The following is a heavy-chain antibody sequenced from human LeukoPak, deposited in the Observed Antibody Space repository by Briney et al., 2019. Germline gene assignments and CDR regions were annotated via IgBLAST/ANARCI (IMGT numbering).Heavy chain of an antibody. CDR1: GFTFSSYS. V-gene: IGHV3-48*02. Sequence: GGSLRLSCAASGFTFSSYSMNWVRQAQGKGLEWVSYISSSSSTIYYADSVKGRFTISRDNAKNSLYLQMNSLRDEDTAVYYCAREVAAAGTYVFDYWGQGTLVTVSS. CDR2: ISSSSSTI. D-gene: IGHD6-13*01. CDR3: AREVAAAGTYVFDY. J-gene: IGHJ4*02.